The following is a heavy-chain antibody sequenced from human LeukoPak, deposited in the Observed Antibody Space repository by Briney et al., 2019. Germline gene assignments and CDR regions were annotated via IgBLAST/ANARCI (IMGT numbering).Heavy chain of an antibody. CDR2: ISGTSKYI. J-gene: IGHJ5*01. CDR1: GFTFSYYT. D-gene: IGHD2-15*01. V-gene: IGHV3-21*01. Sequence: GGSLRLSCAASGFTFSYYTMHWVRQALGKGLEWVASISGTSKYIYYEDSLKGRFTVSRDNADNSLSLHITGLRAADTAVYYCAREGLTSVIAFDSWGQGTLVTVSS. CDR3: AREGLTSVIAFDS.